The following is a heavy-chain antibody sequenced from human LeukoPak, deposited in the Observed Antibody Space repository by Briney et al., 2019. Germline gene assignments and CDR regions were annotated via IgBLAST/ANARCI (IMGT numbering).Heavy chain of an antibody. D-gene: IGHD3-22*01. CDR3: AKGPYYYDSSGYSRRWFDP. V-gene: IGHV3-23*01. CDR2: ISGSGGRT. CDR1: GFTFSTYA. J-gene: IGHJ5*02. Sequence: GGSLRLSCAASGFTFSTYAMTWVRQAPGKGLEWVSAISGSGGRTYYANSVKGRFTISRDNSKNTLYLQMNSLRAEDTAVYYCAKGPYYYDSSGYSRRWFDPWGQGTLVTVSS.